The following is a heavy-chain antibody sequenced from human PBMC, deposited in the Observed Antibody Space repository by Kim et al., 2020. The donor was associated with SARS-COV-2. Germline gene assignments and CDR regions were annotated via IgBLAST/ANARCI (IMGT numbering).Heavy chain of an antibody. Sequence: GGSLRLSCAASGFTFSKSWMSWVRQAPGKGLDWVAKIRQDGSDEFYVDSVKGRFTISRDNAKNSLYLQMNSLRAEDTAVYYCATDRASVWGQGTTDTVSS. CDR1: GFTFSKSW. CDR3: ATDRASV. J-gene: IGHJ6*02. V-gene: IGHV3-7*03. CDR2: IRQDGSDE.